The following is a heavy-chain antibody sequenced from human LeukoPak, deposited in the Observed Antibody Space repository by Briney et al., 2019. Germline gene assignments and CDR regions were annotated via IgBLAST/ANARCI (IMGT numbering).Heavy chain of an antibody. J-gene: IGHJ1*01. CDR1: DFSFSNYA. V-gene: IGHV3-23*01. CDR2: VSNRGGST. CDR3: AKEIYGDSTGGRFQH. Sequence: GGSLRLSCAASDFSFSNYAMSWVRQAPGKGLEWVSAVSNRGGSTYYADSVKGRFTISRDNSKNTLYLQMNSLRAEDTAVYYCAKEIYGDSTGGRFQHWGQGTLVTVSS. D-gene: IGHD4-17*01.